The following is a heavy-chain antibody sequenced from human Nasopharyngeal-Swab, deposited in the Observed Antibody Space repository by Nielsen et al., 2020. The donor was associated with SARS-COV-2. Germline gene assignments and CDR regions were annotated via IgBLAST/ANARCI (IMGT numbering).Heavy chain of an antibody. Sequence: WIRQPPGKALEWLALIDWDDDKYYSTSLKTRLTISKDTSKNQVVLTMTNMDPVDTATYYCARFNTLHYGMDVWGQGTTVTVSS. J-gene: IGHJ6*02. D-gene: IGHD2/OR15-2a*01. V-gene: IGHV2-70*01. CDR3: ARFNTLHYGMDV. CDR2: IDWDDDK.